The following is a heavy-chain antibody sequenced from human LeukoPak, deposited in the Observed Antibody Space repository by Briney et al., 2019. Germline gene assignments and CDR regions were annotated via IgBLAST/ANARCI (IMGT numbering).Heavy chain of an antibody. Sequence: ASVKVSCKASGYTFSSYGINWGRQAPGQGLEWMGWISPYNGDTNYAQKVQGRVTMTTDTSTSTAYMEVRSLRSDDTAVYFCARERNNYASGSYGPMDVWGKGTTVTVSS. J-gene: IGHJ6*03. CDR2: ISPYNGDT. D-gene: IGHD3-10*01. CDR1: GYTFSSYG. V-gene: IGHV1-18*01. CDR3: ARERNNYASGSYGPMDV.